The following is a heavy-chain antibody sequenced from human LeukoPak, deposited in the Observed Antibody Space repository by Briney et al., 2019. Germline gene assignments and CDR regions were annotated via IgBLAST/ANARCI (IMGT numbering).Heavy chain of an antibody. CDR1: GYTFTSYG. D-gene: IGHD2-15*01. Sequence: ASVKVSCKASGYTFTSYGISWVRQAPGQGPEWMGWISAYNGNTNYAQKVQGRVTMTTDTSTSTVYMELRSLRSDDTAVYYCARDIGYCSGGSCRYWFDPWGQGTLVTVSS. CDR3: ARDIGYCSGGSCRYWFDP. J-gene: IGHJ5*02. V-gene: IGHV1-18*01. CDR2: ISAYNGNT.